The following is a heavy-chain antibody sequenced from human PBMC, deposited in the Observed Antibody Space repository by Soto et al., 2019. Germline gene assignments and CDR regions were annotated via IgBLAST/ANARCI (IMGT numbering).Heavy chain of an antibody. Sequence: EVQLVESGGGLVKPGGSLRLSCAASGFTFSSYSMNWVRQAPGKGLEWVSSISSSSIYIYYADSVKGRFTISRDNAKNSLYLQRNSLRAEDTAVYYCARDAGGSGRYLNWFDPWGQGTLVTVSS. CDR3: ARDAGGSGRYLNWFDP. CDR1: GFTFSSYS. J-gene: IGHJ5*02. V-gene: IGHV3-21*01. CDR2: ISSSSIYI. D-gene: IGHD3-10*01.